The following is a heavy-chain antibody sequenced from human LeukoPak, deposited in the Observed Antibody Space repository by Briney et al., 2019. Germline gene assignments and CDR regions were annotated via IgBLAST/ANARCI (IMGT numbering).Heavy chain of an antibody. V-gene: IGHV3-23*05. CDR3: AKNGDRGAYCTGGTCYPYFYYYMDV. CDR1: GFTFSSYG. Sequence: QTVGSLRLSCAASGFTFSSYGMSWVRQAPVKGLEWVSAIETGGASTYYADSVKGRFTISRVNSKNTLYLQMNSLRAEDTAIYYCAKNGDRGAYCTGGTCYPYFYYYMDVWGKGTTVTI. J-gene: IGHJ6*03. CDR2: IETGGAST. D-gene: IGHD2-15*01.